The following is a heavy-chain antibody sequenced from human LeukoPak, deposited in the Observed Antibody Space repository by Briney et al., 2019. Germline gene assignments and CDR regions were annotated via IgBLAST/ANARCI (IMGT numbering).Heavy chain of an antibody. CDR1: GGTFSSYA. CDR3: ARNFDSSGYYFGY. J-gene: IGHJ4*02. Sequence: AASVKVSCKASGGTFSSYAVSWVRQAPGQGLEWMGGIIPIFGTANYAQKFQGRVTITADESTSTAYMELSSLRSEDTAVYYCARNFDSSGYYFGYWGQGTLVTVSS. CDR2: IIPIFGTA. D-gene: IGHD3-22*01. V-gene: IGHV1-69*01.